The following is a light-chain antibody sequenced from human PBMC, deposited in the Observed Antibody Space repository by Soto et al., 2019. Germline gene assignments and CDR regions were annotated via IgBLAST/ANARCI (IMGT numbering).Light chain of an antibody. J-gene: IGKJ4*01. V-gene: IGKV3-15*01. CDR3: QQYSNWPPVT. Sequence: EIVLTQSPSTLSLSPGERATLSCRASQSVSSYLAWYQQKPGQAPRLLIYGASTRATGFPARFSGSGSGTDFTLTINSLQSEDSAVYYCQQYSNWPPVTFGGGTKVDIK. CDR1: QSVSSY. CDR2: GAS.